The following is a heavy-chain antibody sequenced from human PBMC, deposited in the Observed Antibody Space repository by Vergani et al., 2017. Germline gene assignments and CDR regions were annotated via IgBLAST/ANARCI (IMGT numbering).Heavy chain of an antibody. Sequence: QVTLKESGPALVKPTETLTLTCTVSGFSLSNARMGVSWIRQPPGKALEWLAHIFSNDEKSYSTSLKSRLTISKDTSKSQVVLTMTNMDPVDTATYYCARIPTITRPVPRPGHFDYWGQGTLVTVSS. CDR1: GFSLSNARMG. CDR3: ARIPTITRPVPRPGHFDY. J-gene: IGHJ4*02. D-gene: IGHD5-12*01. CDR2: IFSNDEK. V-gene: IGHV2-26*01.